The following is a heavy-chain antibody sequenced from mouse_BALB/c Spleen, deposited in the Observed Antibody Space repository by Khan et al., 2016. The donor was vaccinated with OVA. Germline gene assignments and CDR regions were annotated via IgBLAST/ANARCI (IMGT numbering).Heavy chain of an antibody. J-gene: IGHJ3*01. CDR2: MSSGGDYT. CDR3: ASHLTGSFAC. D-gene: IGHD4-1*01. V-gene: IGHV5-6*01. Sequence: EVELVESGGDLVKPGGSLKLSCAASGFTFSSYSLSWVRQIPDKRLEWVATMSSGGDYTYYPDGVTGRFTISRDNAKNTLYLQMSSLKSEDTAMYYCASHLTGSFACWGQGNLVTVS. CDR1: GFTFSSYS.